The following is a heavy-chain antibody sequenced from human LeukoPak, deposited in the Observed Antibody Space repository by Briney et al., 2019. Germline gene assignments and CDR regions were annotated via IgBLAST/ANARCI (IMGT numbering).Heavy chain of an antibody. CDR2: IRSHTYGGTA. D-gene: IGHD1-26*01. V-gene: IGHV3-49*03. CDR1: GLSFGDHA. CDR3: SGESLGTFPYYFDY. J-gene: IGHJ4*02. Sequence: GGSLRLSCIVSGLSFGDHAMGWFRQAPGKGLEWVGFIRSHTYGGTAEYAASVRGRFTLSRDDSESIAYLQMSSLKTEDTAIYYCSGESLGTFPYYFDYWGQGTLVTVSS.